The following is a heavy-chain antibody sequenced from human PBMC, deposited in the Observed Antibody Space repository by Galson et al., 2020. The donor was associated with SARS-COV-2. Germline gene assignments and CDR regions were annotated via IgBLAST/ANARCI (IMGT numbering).Heavy chain of an antibody. J-gene: IGHJ4*02. CDR1: GYIFTNYW. CDR3: ATLKEEFSSWTLDS. D-gene: IGHD3-10*01. CDR2: IYPGDSDT. Sequence: GESLKISCKASGYIFTNYWIGWVRQMPGKGLEWMGIIYPGDSDTQYSPSFQDHIAISADKSINTAYLQWSSLKASDSAMYYCATLKEEFSSWTLDSWGQGTLVTVSS. V-gene: IGHV5-51*01.